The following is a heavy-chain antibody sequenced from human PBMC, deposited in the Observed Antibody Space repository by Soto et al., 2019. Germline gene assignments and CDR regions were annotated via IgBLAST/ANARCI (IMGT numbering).Heavy chain of an antibody. CDR1: GGSFSGYY. V-gene: IGHV4-34*01. CDR2: INHSGST. D-gene: IGHD1-1*01. Sequence: QVQLQQWGAGLLKPSETLSLTCAVYGGSFSGYYWSWIRQPPGQGLEWIGEINHSGSTNYNPSLKSRVTISVDTSKNQFSLKLSSVTAADTAVYYCARAKRPTRPFDYWGQGTLVTVSS. CDR3: ARAKRPTRPFDY. J-gene: IGHJ4*02.